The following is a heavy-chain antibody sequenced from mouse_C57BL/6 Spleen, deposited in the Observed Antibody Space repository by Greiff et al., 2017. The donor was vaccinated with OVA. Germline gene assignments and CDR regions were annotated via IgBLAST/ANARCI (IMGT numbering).Heavy chain of an antibody. V-gene: IGHV5-12*01. J-gene: IGHJ4*01. CDR3: ARWDDYDVGYAMDY. D-gene: IGHD2-4*01. CDR1: GFTFSDYY. CDR2: ISNGGGST. Sequence: EVQLVASGGGLVQPGGSLKLSCAASGFTFSDYYMYWVRQTPEKRLEWVAYISNGGGSTYYPDTVKGRFTISRDNAKNTLYLQMSRLKSEDTAMYYGARWDDYDVGYAMDYWGQGTSVTVSS.